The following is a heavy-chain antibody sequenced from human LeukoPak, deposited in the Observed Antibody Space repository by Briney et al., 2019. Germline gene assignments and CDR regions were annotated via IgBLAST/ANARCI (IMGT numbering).Heavy chain of an antibody. CDR2: ISGSGGST. V-gene: IGHV3-23*01. CDR3: AKDIVVVVVWGISAFDI. Sequence: GGSLRLSCAASGFTFSSYAMSWVRQAPGKGLEWVSAISGSGGSTYYADSVKGRFTISRDNSKNTLYLQMNSLRAEDTAVYYCAKDIVVVVVWGISAFDIWGQGTMVTVSS. CDR1: GFTFSSYA. D-gene: IGHD2-15*01. J-gene: IGHJ3*02.